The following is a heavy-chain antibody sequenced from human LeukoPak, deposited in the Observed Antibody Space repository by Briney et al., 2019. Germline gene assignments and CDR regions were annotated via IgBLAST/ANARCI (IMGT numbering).Heavy chain of an antibody. CDR2: IYHSGST. Sequence: NPSETLSLTCAVSGGSISSSNWWSWVRQPPGQGLEWIGEIYHSGSTNYNPSLKSRVTISVDKSKNQFSLKLTSVTAADTAAYYCARQGDSGWYYFDYWGQGTLVTVSS. D-gene: IGHD6-19*01. CDR3: ARQGDSGWYYFDY. V-gene: IGHV4-4*02. CDR1: GGSISSSNW. J-gene: IGHJ4*02.